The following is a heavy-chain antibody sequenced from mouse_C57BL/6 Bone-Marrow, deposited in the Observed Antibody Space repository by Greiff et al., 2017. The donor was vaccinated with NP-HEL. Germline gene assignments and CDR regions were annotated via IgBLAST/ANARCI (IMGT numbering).Heavy chain of an antibody. CDR3: ARGVFVVTTI. J-gene: IGHJ2*01. V-gene: IGHV1-7*01. D-gene: IGHD2-2*01. CDR1: GYTFTSYW. Sequence: QVQLQQSGAELAKPGASVKLSCKASGYTFTSYWMHWVKQRPGQGLEWIGYINPSSGYTKYNQKFKDKATLTADKSSITAYMQLSRLTYEDSAVYYCARGVFVVTTIWGQGTTLTVSS. CDR2: INPSSGYT.